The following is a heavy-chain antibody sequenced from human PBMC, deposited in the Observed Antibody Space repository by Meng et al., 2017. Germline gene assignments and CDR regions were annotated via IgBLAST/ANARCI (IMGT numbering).Heavy chain of an antibody. V-gene: IGHV4-34*01. Sequence: QVQLQQWDAGLLKPSETLSLTCAVYGGFFSGYYWSWIRQPPGKGLEWIGEINHSGSTNYNPSLKSRVTISVDTSKNQFSLKLSSVTAADTAVYYCARFYCSGGSCRDYWGQGTLVTVSS. CDR3: ARFYCSGGSCRDY. J-gene: IGHJ4*02. CDR1: GGFFSGYY. D-gene: IGHD2-15*01. CDR2: INHSGST.